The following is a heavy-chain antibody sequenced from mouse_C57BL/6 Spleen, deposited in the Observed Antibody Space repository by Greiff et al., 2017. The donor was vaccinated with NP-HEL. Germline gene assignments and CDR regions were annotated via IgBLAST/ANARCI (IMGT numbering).Heavy chain of an antibody. CDR2: IYPGNGDT. Sequence: QVQLKQSGAELVRPGASVKMSCKASGYTFTSYNMHWVKQTPRQGLEWIGAIYPGNGDTSYNQKFKGKATLTVDKSSSTAYMQLSSLTSEDSAVYVCARDYYGSSSYWYFDVWGTGTTVTVSS. D-gene: IGHD1-1*01. CDR3: ARDYYGSSSYWYFDV. V-gene: IGHV1-12*01. CDR1: GYTFTSYN. J-gene: IGHJ1*03.